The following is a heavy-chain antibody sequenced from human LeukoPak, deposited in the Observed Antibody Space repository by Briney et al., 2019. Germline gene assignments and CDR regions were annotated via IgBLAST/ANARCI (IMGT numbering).Heavy chain of an antibody. CDR3: VRSEYSTFLDY. Sequence: PSETLSLTCTVSGGSISSYYWGWIRQPPGKGLQWIGSIYYSGITYYNPSLKSRVTISVDTSKNQFSLKVRSVTAADTAVYYCVRSEYSTFLDYWGQGTLVTVSS. V-gene: IGHV4-39*07. CDR1: GGSISSYY. J-gene: IGHJ4*02. CDR2: IYYSGIT. D-gene: IGHD6-6*01.